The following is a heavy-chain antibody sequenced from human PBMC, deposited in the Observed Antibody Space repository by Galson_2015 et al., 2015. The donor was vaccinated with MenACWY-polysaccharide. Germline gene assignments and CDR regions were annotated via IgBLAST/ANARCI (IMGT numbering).Heavy chain of an antibody. CDR2: MSPNSGNT. J-gene: IGHJ4*02. CDR3: ARISARKYTFADS. D-gene: IGHD4/OR15-4a*01. CDR1: GYKLTSYD. Sequence: SVKVSCKASGYKLTSYDINWVRQATGQGLEWMGWMSPNSGNTGYAQKFQGRVTMTSSSAMTTAYMELSSLRSEDTAVYYCARISARKYTFADSWGQGTLLTVSS. V-gene: IGHV1-8*01.